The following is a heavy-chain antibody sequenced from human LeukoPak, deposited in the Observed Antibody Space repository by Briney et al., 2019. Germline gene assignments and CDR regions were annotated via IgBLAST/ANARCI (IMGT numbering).Heavy chain of an antibody. V-gene: IGHV3-30*18. CDR2: ISHDAKST. Sequence: GGSLRLSCATSGFTFSSYGMHWVRQVPGKGLEWVTVISHDAKSTYHVDSVKGRFTISRDNSKNTLYLQMNSLRAEDTAVYYCAKDGGNYYDTAGNHLMRSYMDVWGKGTTVTVSS. CDR3: AKDGGNYYDTAGNHLMRSYMDV. CDR1: GFTFSSYG. J-gene: IGHJ6*04. D-gene: IGHD3-22*01.